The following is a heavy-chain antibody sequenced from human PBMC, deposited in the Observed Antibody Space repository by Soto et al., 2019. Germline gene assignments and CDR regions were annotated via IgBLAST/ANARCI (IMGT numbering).Heavy chain of an antibody. D-gene: IGHD2-8*01. J-gene: IGHJ6*02. Sequence: QGQLVQSGAEVKKPGASVKLSCKASGFTFSNYGLNWVRQAPGQGLEWMGWVSANNGHTNYAQNLQGRVSMTTDTSTSTAYRELRGLTFDDTAVYYCARDIESVTAKHFFYYYAMDVWGQGTTVTVSS. CDR1: GFTFSNYG. CDR3: ARDIESVTAKHFFYYYAMDV. CDR2: VSANNGHT. V-gene: IGHV1-18*01.